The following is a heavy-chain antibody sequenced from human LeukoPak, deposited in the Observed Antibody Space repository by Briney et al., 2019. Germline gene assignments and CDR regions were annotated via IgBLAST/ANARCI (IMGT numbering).Heavy chain of an antibody. CDR3: ARELGSITMIVVSHHFEY. D-gene: IGHD3-22*01. V-gene: IGHV1-2*02. CDR2: INPNSGGT. Sequence: ASVKVSCKASGYTFTGYYMHWVRQAPGQGLEWMGWINPNSGGTNYAQKFQGRVTMTRDTSISTAYMELSRLRSDDTAVYYCARELGSITMIVVSHHFEYWGQGTLVTVSS. J-gene: IGHJ4*02. CDR1: GYTFTGYY.